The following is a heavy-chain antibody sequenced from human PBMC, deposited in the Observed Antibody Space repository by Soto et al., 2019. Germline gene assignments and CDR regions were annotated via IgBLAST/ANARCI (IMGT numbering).Heavy chain of an antibody. J-gene: IGHJ5*02. CDR2: IYYSGST. CDR1: GGSISGYY. D-gene: IGHD3-16*02. Sequence: SETLSLTCTVSGGSISGYYWSWIRQPPGKGLEWIGYIYYSGSTNYNPSLKSRVTISVDTSKNQFSLKLSSVTAADTAVYYCARSRDYVWGSYRLNWFDPWGQGTLVTVSS. V-gene: IGHV4-59*01. CDR3: ARSRDYVWGSYRLNWFDP.